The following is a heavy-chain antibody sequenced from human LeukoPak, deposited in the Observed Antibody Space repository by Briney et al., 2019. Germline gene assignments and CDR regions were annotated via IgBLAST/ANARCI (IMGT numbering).Heavy chain of an antibody. CDR2: IDAGGNYI. D-gene: IGHD3-9*01. Sequence: GGSLRLSCVASGFTFSTDNMNWVRQAPGKGLDWVAFIDAGGNYIQYADSVKGRFIISGDNAQNSLFLEVNSLRVEDTAVYYCARDKGLAIRAYDIWGQGTMVTVSS. J-gene: IGHJ3*02. CDR1: GFTFSTDN. CDR3: ARDKGLAIRAYDI. V-gene: IGHV3-21*06.